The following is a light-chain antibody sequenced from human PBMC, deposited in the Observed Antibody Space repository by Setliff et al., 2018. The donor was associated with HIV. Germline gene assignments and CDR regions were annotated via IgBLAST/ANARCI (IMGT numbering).Light chain of an antibody. V-gene: IGLV1-47*01. Sequence: QSALTQPPSASGTPGQRVTISCSGSSSNIGSNYVYWYQQLPGTTPKLLIYRNNQRPSGVPDRFSGSKSGTLASLAISGLRSEDEADYYCTAWDDSLSGQVFGTGTKVTVL. CDR1: SSNIGSNY. J-gene: IGLJ1*01. CDR2: RNN. CDR3: TAWDDSLSGQV.